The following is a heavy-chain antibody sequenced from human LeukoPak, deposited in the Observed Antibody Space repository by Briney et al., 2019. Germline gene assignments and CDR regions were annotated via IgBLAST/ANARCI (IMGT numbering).Heavy chain of an antibody. CDR1: GFTFSSYS. CDR2: ISGSGGST. V-gene: IGHV3-23*01. J-gene: IGHJ4*02. CDR3: AKDNWGRSFSDY. D-gene: IGHD3-16*01. Sequence: PGGSLRLSCAASGFTFSSYSMNWVRQAPGKGLEWVSAISGSGGSTYYADSVKGRFTISRDNSKNTLYLQMNSLRAEDTAVYYCAKDNWGRSFSDYWGQGTLVTVSS.